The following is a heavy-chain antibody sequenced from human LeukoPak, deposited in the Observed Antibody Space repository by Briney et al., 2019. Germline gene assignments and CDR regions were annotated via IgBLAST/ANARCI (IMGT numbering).Heavy chain of an antibody. V-gene: IGHV1-8*01. CDR1: GYTFTSYD. Sequence: ASVKVSCKASGYTFTSYDINWVRQATGQGLEWMGWMNPNSGNTGYAQKSQGRVTMTRNTSISTAYMELSSLRSEDTAVYYCARGRYSSSPNSNWFDPWGQGTLVTVSS. D-gene: IGHD6-13*01. CDR2: MNPNSGNT. J-gene: IGHJ5*02. CDR3: ARGRYSSSPNSNWFDP.